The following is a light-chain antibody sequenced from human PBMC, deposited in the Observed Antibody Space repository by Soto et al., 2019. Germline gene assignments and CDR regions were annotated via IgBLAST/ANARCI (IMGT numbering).Light chain of an antibody. CDR3: SSYTGSSPRV. V-gene: IGLV2-14*01. CDR1: SSDVGGYNY. J-gene: IGLJ1*01. Sequence: QSALTQPASVSGSPGQSITISCTGTSSDVGGYNYVSWYQQHPGKAPKLMIYEVSNRPSGVSNRFSGSKSGSTASLTISGLQAEDEAYYYCSSYTGSSPRVFGTGTKLNVL. CDR2: EVS.